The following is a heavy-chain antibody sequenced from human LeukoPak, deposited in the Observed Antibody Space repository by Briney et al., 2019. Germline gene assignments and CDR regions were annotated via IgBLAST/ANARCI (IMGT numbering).Heavy chain of an antibody. V-gene: IGHV3-48*01. D-gene: IGHD7-27*01. Sequence: GGSLRLSXAPSRFTFSIYSIKLVRQAPGAGLEGVSYISSTFDIYYADPLRGRFTISRDNAKISLYLQMNSLSAGDTAMYYCARYHNWGFDFWGQGTLVTVSS. CDR3: ARYHNWGFDF. CDR2: ISSTFDI. J-gene: IGHJ4*02. CDR1: RFTFSIYS.